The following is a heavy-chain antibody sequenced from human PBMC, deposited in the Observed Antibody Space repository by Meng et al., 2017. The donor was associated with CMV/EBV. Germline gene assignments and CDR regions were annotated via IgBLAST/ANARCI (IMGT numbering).Heavy chain of an antibody. CDR1: GYTFTGYY. V-gene: IGHV1-2*02. J-gene: IGHJ4*02. CDR2: INPNSGGT. D-gene: IGHD2-2*01. CDR3: ARDSHCSSTSCPLDY. Sequence: ASVKVSCKASGYTFTGYYMHWVRQAPGQGLEWMGWINPNSGGTNYAQKFQGRVTVTRDTSISTAYMELSRLRSDDTAVYYCARDSHCSSTSCPLDYWGQGTLVTVSS.